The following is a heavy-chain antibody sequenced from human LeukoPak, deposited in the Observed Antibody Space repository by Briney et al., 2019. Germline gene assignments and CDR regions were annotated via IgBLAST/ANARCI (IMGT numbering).Heavy chain of an antibody. CDR3: ARRAGYSYGFDY. D-gene: IGHD5-18*01. V-gene: IGHV3-48*04. CDR2: ISSRSSMI. Sequence: PGGSLRLSCVASGFTFSGYSMSWVRQAPGKGLEWVSYISSRSSMIYYADSVKGRFTISRDNAKNSLYLQMNSLRAEDTAVYYCARRAGYSYGFDYWGQGTLVTVSS. CDR1: GFTFSGYS. J-gene: IGHJ4*02.